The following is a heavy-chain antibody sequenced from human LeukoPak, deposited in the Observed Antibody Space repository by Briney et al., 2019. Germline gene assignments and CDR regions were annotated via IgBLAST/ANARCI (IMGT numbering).Heavy chain of an antibody. CDR3: VEGSSSSRPYYFDY. CDR2: TTDSGGDT. D-gene: IGHD6-6*01. Sequence: AGSLRLSCAASGFTPSSCAMSWDRQAQGKGLDWFSATTDSGGDTYYADSLEGRLTISTDNSKNTLFLQRNRLRAEDTAVCYCVEGSSSSRPYYFDYWGQGTLVSVPS. CDR1: GFTPSSCA. V-gene: IGHV3-23*01. J-gene: IGHJ4*02.